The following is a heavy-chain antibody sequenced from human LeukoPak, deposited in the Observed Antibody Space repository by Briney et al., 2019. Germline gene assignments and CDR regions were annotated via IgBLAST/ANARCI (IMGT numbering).Heavy chain of an antibody. D-gene: IGHD2-2*02. CDR1: GFTFSNYW. Sequence: GGSLRLSCAASGFTFSNYWMTWVRQAPGKGLEWVANIKQDGSEKYYVDSVKDRFTISRDNAKNSLYLQMNSLRADDTAVYYCAMKAVPRPRLYDAFDFWGQGTVVTVSS. CDR3: AMKAVPRPRLYDAFDF. CDR2: IKQDGSEK. V-gene: IGHV3-7*03. J-gene: IGHJ3*01.